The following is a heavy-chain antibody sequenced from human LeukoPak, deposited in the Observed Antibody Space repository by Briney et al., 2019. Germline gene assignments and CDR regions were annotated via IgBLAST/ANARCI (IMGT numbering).Heavy chain of an antibody. Sequence: PGGSLRLSCAASGFTFNNFEMNWVSQAPGKGLEWVSSISTSSSSIYYADSVKGRFSISRDNAKNSLFLQMNSLRAEDTAVYYCARFSFGSSRYYFDCWGQGTLVTVSS. J-gene: IGHJ4*02. D-gene: IGHD3-16*01. V-gene: IGHV3-21*01. CDR1: GFTFNNFE. CDR3: ARFSFGSSRYYFDC. CDR2: ISTSSSSI.